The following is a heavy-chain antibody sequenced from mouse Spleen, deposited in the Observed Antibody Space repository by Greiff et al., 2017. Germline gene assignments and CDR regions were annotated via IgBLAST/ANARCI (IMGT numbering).Heavy chain of an antibody. Sequence: QVQLQQPGAELVKPGASVKLSCKASGYTFTSYWMHWVKQRPGQGLEWIGEINPSNGRTNYNEKFKSKATLTVDKSSSTAYMQLSSLTSEDSAVYYCARREGTGGAMDYWGQGTSVTVSS. D-gene: IGHD3-3*01. J-gene: IGHJ4*01. CDR1: GYTFTSYW. CDR2: INPSNGRT. V-gene: IGHV1S81*02. CDR3: ARREGTGGAMDY.